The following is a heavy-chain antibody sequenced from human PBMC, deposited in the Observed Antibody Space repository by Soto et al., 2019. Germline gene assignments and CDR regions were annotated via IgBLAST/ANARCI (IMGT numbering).Heavy chain of an antibody. CDR3: ARETGASGLPFDF. D-gene: IGHD5-12*01. V-gene: IGHV4-59*01. Sequence: TSETLSLTCTVSGGSLTGYYWIWIRQPPGKGLEWIGLIHYTGNTNYNPSLKSRVTISIDTSKNQFSLRLRSATAADTAVYYCARETGASGLPFDFWGQGALVTVS. CDR2: IHYTGNT. CDR1: GGSLTGYY. J-gene: IGHJ4*02.